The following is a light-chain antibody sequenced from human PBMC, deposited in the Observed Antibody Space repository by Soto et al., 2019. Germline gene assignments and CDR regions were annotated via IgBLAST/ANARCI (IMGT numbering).Light chain of an antibody. CDR1: QTIRTY. J-gene: IGKJ1*01. CDR2: EAS. Sequence: DIQVTQSPSSLSASVGDRVTITCRASQTIRTYLTWYQQKPGKAPKLLIYEASDLQSGVPSRFSGSGSGTDFSLTITSLQPEDFATYYCQQSFYAPPTFGQGTKVEIK. CDR3: QQSFYAPPT. V-gene: IGKV1-39*01.